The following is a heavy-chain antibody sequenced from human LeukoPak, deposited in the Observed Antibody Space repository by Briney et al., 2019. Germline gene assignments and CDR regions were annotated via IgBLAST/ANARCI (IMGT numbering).Heavy chain of an antibody. J-gene: IGHJ4*02. CDR3: TRTISNYGGNSGFDY. V-gene: IGHV3-49*04. CDR1: GFTLGDYS. Sequence: PGGSLRLSCAASGFTLGDYSMSWVRPAPGEGLEWVGFIRSKAYGGTTEYAASVKGRFTISRDDSKSIAYLQMNSLKTEDTAVYYCTRTISNYGGNSGFDYWGQGTLVTVSS. CDR2: IRSKAYGGTT. D-gene: IGHD4-23*01.